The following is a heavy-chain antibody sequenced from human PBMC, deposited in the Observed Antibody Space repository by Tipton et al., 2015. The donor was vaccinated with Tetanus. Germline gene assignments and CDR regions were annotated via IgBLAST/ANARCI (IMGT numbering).Heavy chain of an antibody. CDR3: ARGLMGYYYDSSGPYFDY. CDR2: IYYSGST. Sequence: TLSLTCTVSGGSISSGDYYWSWIRQPPGKGLEWIGYIYYSGSTYYNPSLKSRVTISVDTSKNQFSLKLSSVTAADTAVYYCARGLMGYYYDSSGPYFDYWGQGTLATVSS. CDR1: GGSISSGDYY. J-gene: IGHJ4*02. V-gene: IGHV4-30-4*01. D-gene: IGHD3-22*01.